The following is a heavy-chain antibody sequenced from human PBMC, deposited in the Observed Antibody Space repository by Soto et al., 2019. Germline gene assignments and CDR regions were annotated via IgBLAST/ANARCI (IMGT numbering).Heavy chain of an antibody. J-gene: IGHJ3*02. CDR3: AVSSSSGYYYVAFDI. V-gene: IGHV1-2*02. CDR2: INPNSGGI. Sequence: ASVKVSCKASGYTFTGYYMHWVRRAPGQGLEWMGWINPNSGGISYAQKFQRRVTMTWDTSISTAYMELSRLRSDDTAVYYCAVSSSSGYYYVAFDIWGQGTMVTVSS. CDR1: GYTFTGYY. D-gene: IGHD3-22*01.